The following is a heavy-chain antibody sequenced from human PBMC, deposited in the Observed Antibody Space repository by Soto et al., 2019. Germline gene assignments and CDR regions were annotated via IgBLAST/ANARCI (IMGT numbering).Heavy chain of an antibody. J-gene: IGHJ5*02. V-gene: IGHV3-NL1*01. CDR1: GFTFSSYG. CDR3: ASTSRVVPAAMGHWFDP. Sequence: PGGSLRLSCAASGFTFSSYGMHWVRQAPGKGLEWVSVIYSGGSTYYADSVKGRFTISRHNSKNTLYLQMNSLRAEDTAVYYCASTSRVVPAAMGHWFDPRGQRTLVTVSS. CDR2: IYSGGST. D-gene: IGHD2-2*01.